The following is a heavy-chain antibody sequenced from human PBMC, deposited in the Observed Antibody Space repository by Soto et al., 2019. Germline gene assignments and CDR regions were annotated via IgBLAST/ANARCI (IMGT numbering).Heavy chain of an antibody. CDR3: ARDLAAAGPFDC. V-gene: IGHV1-18*01. CDR2: ISAYNGNT. CDR1: GYTFTNYA. D-gene: IGHD6-13*01. Sequence: QVQLVQSGAEVKKPGASVKVSCKASGYTFTNYAFSWVRQAPGQGLEWMGWISAYNGNTNYPQKLQGRATMTTDTSTSTAYMELRSLRSDDTAVYYCARDLAAAGPFDCWGQGTRVTVSS. J-gene: IGHJ4*02.